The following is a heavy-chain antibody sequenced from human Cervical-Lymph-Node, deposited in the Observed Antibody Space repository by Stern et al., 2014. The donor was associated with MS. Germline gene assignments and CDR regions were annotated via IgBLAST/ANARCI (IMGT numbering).Heavy chain of an antibody. V-gene: IGHV3-7*01. D-gene: IGHD1-7*01. CDR2: IKTDGSEN. J-gene: IGHJ5*02. CDR1: GFTFSNYW. Sequence: MQLVESGGGLVQPGESLRLSCAVSGFTFSNYWMTWVRQAPGKGLEWVASIKTDGSENSYVASLKGRFTISRDNAKNSLYLQMNSLRAEDTAVYYCARAVRELGTWGQGTLVTVSS. CDR3: ARAVRELGT.